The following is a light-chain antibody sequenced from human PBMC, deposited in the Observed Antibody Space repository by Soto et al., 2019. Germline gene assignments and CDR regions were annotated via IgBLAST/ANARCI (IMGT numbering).Light chain of an antibody. Sequence: DIQMTQSPSSLSASVGDRVTITCQASHDITSFLNWYQHKPGRAPKLLIYDASILEAGVPTRFSGSGSGTHFTFTISSLQPEDIGTYYCHQYDNRPFTFGQGTKLEIK. V-gene: IGKV1-33*01. CDR3: HQYDNRPFT. CDR2: DAS. J-gene: IGKJ2*01. CDR1: HDITSF.